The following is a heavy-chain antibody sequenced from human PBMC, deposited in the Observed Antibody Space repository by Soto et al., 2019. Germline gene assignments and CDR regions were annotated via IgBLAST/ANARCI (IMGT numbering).Heavy chain of an antibody. CDR2: IWYDGSNK. J-gene: IGHJ4*02. V-gene: IGHV3-33*01. CDR1: VFTFSSYG. Sequence: GGSLRLSCASSVFTFSSYGMHCVRHSPGKWLEWVAVIWYDGSNKYYADSVKGRFTISRDNSKNTLYLQMNSLRAEDTAVYYCARAAGYHGSGSYPDLGYWGQGTLVTVSS. CDR3: ARAAGYHGSGSYPDLGY. D-gene: IGHD3-10*01.